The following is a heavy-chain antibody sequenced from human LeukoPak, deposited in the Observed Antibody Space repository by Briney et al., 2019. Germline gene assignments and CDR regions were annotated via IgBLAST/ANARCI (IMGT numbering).Heavy chain of an antibody. V-gene: IGHV5-51*01. CDR2: IYPGDSDT. J-gene: IGHJ4*02. Sequence: GESLKISCKGSGYSFTSYWIGWVRHMPGKGLEWMGIIYPGDSDTRYSPSFQGQVSISVDKSISTAYLQWSRLKASDTAMYYCARRGSGWYVDYWGQGTLVTVSS. D-gene: IGHD6-19*01. CDR3: ARRGSGWYVDY. CDR1: GYSFTSYW.